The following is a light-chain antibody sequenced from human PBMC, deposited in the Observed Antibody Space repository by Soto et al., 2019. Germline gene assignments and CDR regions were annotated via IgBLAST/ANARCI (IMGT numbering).Light chain of an antibody. CDR2: GAS. V-gene: IGKV3-15*01. Sequence: EIVLTQSPATLSFSAGERANLSCRASQSASSYLAWYQQKPGQAPRLLIYGASTRATGIPARFSGSGSGTEFTLTISSLQSEDFAVYYCQQYNNWPPWTFGQGTKVDNK. J-gene: IGKJ1*01. CDR1: QSASSY. CDR3: QQYNNWPPWT.